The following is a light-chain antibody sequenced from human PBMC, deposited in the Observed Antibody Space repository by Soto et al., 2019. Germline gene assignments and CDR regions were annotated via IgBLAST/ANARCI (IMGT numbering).Light chain of an antibody. J-gene: IGKJ4*01. CDR1: QSISTN. V-gene: IGKV3D-15*01. CDR2: DAS. Sequence: ETVMTQTPATLSVSPGDRATLSCMASQSISTNLAWYQQKPGQAPRLLIYDASTRATGIPARFSGSGSGTEFTLTISSLLSEDFAVYSCQQYNNWPRTFGGGTKVEIK. CDR3: QQYNNWPRT.